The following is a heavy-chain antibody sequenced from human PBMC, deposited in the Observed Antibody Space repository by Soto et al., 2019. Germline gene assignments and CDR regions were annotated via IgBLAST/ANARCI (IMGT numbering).Heavy chain of an antibody. Sequence: RGSLRLSCAASGYTFSSYAMSWVRQAPGKGLEWVSAISGSGGSTYYADSVKGRFTISRDNSKNTLYLQMNSLRAEDTAVYYCAKVAVYSSSWTPSPANCFDPWGQGTLVTVYS. J-gene: IGHJ5*02. CDR1: GYTFSSYA. CDR3: AKVAVYSSSWTPSPANCFDP. D-gene: IGHD6-13*01. V-gene: IGHV3-23*01. CDR2: ISGSGGST.